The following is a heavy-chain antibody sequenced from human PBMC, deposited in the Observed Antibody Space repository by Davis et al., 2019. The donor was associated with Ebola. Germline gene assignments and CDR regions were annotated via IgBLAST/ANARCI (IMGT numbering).Heavy chain of an antibody. J-gene: IGHJ6*04. V-gene: IGHV3-30-3*01. CDR2: ISYDGSNK. Sequence: PGGSLRLSCAASGFTFSSYAMHWVRQAPGKGLEWVAVISYDGSNKYYADSVKGRFTISRDNSKNTLYLQMNSLRAEDTAVYYCARDSWGYTDPGYYYGMDVWGKGTTVTVSS. D-gene: IGHD3-16*01. CDR1: GFTFSSYA. CDR3: ARDSWGYTDPGYYYGMDV.